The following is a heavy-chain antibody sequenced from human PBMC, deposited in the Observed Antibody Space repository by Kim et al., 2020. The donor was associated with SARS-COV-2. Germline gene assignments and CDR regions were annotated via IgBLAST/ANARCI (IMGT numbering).Heavy chain of an antibody. V-gene: IGHV3-23*01. D-gene: IGHD6-13*01. CDR3: AKSRWAITGTADDFDF. CDR2: ISGGGGST. Sequence: GGSLRLSCVASRFTFNSYCMSWVRQAPGKGLEWVSAISGGGGSTYYADSVKGRFTISRDNSKNTLYMQMNSLRAEDTAVYYCAKSRWAITGTADDFDFWGQGTMVSVSS. J-gene: IGHJ3*01. CDR1: RFTFNSYC.